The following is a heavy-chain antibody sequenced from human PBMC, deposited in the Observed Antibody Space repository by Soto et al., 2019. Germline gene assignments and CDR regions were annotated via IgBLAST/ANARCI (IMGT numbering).Heavy chain of an antibody. D-gene: IGHD6-6*01. CDR1: GGSVSSGSYY. V-gene: IGHV4-61*01. Sequence: SETLSLTCTVSGGSVSSGSYYWSWIRQPPGKGLEWIGYIYYSGSTNYNPSLKSRVTISVDTSKNQFSLKLSSVTAADTAVYYCARGYSSSSWFDPWGQGTLVTDSS. CDR3: ARGYSSSSWFDP. J-gene: IGHJ5*02. CDR2: IYYSGST.